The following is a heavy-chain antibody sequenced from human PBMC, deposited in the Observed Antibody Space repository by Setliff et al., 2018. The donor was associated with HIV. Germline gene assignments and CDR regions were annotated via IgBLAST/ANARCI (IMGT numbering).Heavy chain of an antibody. CDR2: IYYSGST. V-gene: IGHV4-59*11. D-gene: IGHD1-20*01. J-gene: IGHJ5*02. CDR1: GGSISSHY. CDR3: AGCITGTTHWFDP. Sequence: SETLSLTCTVSGGSISSHYWSWIRQPPGKRLEWIGYIYYSGSTNYNPSLKSRVIISVDTSKNQFSLKLSSVTAADTAVYYCAGCITGTTHWFDPWGQGTLVTVSS.